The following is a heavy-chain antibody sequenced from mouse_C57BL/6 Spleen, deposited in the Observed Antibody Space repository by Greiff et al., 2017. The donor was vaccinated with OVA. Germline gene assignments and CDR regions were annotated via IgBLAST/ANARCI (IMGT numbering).Heavy chain of an antibody. CDR1: GYTFTDYE. D-gene: IGHD1-1*01. J-gene: IGHJ2*01. CDR3: TRGRDITTAFDY. V-gene: IGHV1-15*01. CDR2: IDPETGGT. Sequence: QVQLKESGAELVRPGASVTLSCKASGYTFTDYEMHWVKQTPVHGLEWIGAIDPETGGTAYNQKFKGKAILTADKSSSTAYMELRSLTSEDSAVYYCTRGRDITTAFDYWGQGTTLTVSS.